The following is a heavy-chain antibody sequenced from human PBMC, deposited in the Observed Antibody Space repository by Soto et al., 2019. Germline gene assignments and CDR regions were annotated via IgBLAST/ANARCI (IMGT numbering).Heavy chain of an antibody. J-gene: IGHJ4*02. Sequence: GESLKISCEASGYSFRNFWIGWVRQMPGKGLEWMGIIYPGDSDTTHSPSFQGQVTISVDKSISTAYLQWSSLKASDSAIYFCARQYGVSLDYWGQGTLVTVSS. CDR2: IYPGDSDT. CDR1: GYSFRNFW. D-gene: IGHD2-8*01. CDR3: ARQYGVSLDY. V-gene: IGHV5-51*01.